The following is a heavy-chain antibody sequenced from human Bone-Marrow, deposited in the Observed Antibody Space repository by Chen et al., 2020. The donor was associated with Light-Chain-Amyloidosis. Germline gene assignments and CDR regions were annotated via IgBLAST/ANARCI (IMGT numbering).Heavy chain of an antibody. V-gene: IGHV5-51*01. J-gene: IGHJ4*02. CDR1: GYIFPNYW. CDR3: ARRRDGYNFDY. D-gene: IGHD5-12*01. Sequence: VHLVHSLPVGKKPGESQKLSWKGSGYIFPNYWIGWVRQMPGKGLEWMGVIYPDDSDARYSPSFEGQVTISADKSITTAYLQWRSLKASDTAMYYCARRRDGYNFDYWGQGTLVTVSS. CDR2: IYPDDSDA.